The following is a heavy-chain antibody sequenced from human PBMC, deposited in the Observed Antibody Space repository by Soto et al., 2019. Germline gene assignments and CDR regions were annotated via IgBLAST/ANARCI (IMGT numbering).Heavy chain of an antibody. CDR1: VGSISSYY. Sequence: SETLSLTCTVSVGSISSYYWSWIRQPPGKGLEWIGEINHSGITNYNPSLKSRATIFVDTSKKQFTLQLTSVTAADTAVYYCARGASTERYFSPSGGAWFDPWGQGTLVTVSS. J-gene: IGHJ5*02. D-gene: IGHD3-9*01. V-gene: IGHV4-34*01. CDR2: INHSGIT. CDR3: ARGASTERYFSPSGGAWFDP.